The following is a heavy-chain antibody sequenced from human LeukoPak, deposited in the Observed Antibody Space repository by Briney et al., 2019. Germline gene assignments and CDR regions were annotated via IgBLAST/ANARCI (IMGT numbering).Heavy chain of an antibody. CDR2: ISSSGGST. CDR3: AKGIAARFRPPEDYGMDV. CDR1: GFTFSSYA. Sequence: GSLRLSCAASGFTFSSYAMSWVRQAPGKGLEWVSAISSSGGSTYYADSVKGRFTISRDNSKNTLYLQMNSLRAEDTAVYYCAKGIAARFRPPEDYGMDVWGQGTTVTVSS. V-gene: IGHV3-23*01. J-gene: IGHJ6*02. D-gene: IGHD6-6*01.